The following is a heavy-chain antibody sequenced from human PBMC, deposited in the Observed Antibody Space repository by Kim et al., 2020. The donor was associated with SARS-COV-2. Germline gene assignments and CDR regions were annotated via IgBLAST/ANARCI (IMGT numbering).Heavy chain of an antibody. V-gene: IGHV4-34*01. J-gene: IGHJ6*02. CDR3: RDSSVDGYYGMDV. D-gene: IGHD3-22*01. Sequence: SETLSLTCAVYGGSFSGYYWSWIRQPPGKGLEWIGEINHSGSTNYNPSLKSRVTISVDTSKNQFSLKLSSVTAADTAVYYCRDSSVDGYYGMDVWGQGTTVTVSS. CDR2: INHSGST. CDR1: GGSFSGYY.